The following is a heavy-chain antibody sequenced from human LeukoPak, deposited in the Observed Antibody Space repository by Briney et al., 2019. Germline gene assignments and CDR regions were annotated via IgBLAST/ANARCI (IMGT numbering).Heavy chain of an antibody. D-gene: IGHD3-9*01. CDR2: ISAYNCNT. J-gene: IGHJ4*02. Sequence: ASVKVSCKASGYTFTSYGISWVRQAPGQGLEWMGWISAYNCNTNYAQKLQGRVNMTTDNSTHTAYMEVRSLRSEDTAVYYCARDFSYYDILIGYYLDPFDYWGQGTLVTVSS. V-gene: IGHV1-18*01. CDR1: GYTFTSYG. CDR3: ARDFSYYDILIGYYLDPFDY.